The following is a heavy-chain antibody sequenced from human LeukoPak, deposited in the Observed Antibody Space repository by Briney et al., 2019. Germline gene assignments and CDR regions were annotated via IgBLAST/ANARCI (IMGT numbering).Heavy chain of an antibody. CDR2: INPNSGGT. CDR3: ARLRPSMVRGVIRGGNWLDP. Sequence: ASVKVSCKASGYTFTGYYMHWVRQAPGQGLEWMGWINPNSGGTNYAQKFQGRVTMTRDTSISTAYMELSRLRSDDTAVHYCARLRPSMVRGVIRGGNWLDPWGQGTLVTVSS. J-gene: IGHJ5*02. CDR1: GYTFTGYY. V-gene: IGHV1-2*02. D-gene: IGHD3-10*01.